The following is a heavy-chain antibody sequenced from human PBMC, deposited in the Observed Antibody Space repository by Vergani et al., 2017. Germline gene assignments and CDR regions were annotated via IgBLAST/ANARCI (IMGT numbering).Heavy chain of an antibody. V-gene: IGHV3-9*01. CDR3: AKELYYGMDV. Sequence: EVQLVESGGGLVQPGRSLRLSCAASGFTFDDYAMHWVRQAPGKGLEWVSGISWNSGSIGYADSVTGRFTISRDNAKNSLYLQMNSLRAEDTALYYCAKELYYGMDVWGQGTTVTVSS. CDR2: ISWNSGSI. CDR1: GFTFDDYA. J-gene: IGHJ6*02.